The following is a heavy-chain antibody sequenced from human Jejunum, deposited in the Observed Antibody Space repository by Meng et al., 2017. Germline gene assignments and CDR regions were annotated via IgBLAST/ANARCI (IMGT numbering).Heavy chain of an antibody. CDR2: VWPSGAT. J-gene: IGHJ4*02. V-gene: IGHV4-4*02. D-gene: IGHD1-14*01. CDR1: GASTTAPFY. Sequence: QEQLQESGPGLVKPSGPLSLTCTVSGASTTAPFYWTWIRQAPGKGLEWIGEVWPSGATYYNPSLSSRITISIDTSNNQFSLEVAFLTAADTAVYYCARAIRERYFDSWGQGTLVTVSS. CDR3: ARAIRERYFDS.